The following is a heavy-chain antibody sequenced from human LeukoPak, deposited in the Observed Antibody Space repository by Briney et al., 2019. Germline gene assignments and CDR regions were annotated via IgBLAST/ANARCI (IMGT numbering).Heavy chain of an antibody. CDR3: AKGSKEVLFTRDHHMDV. D-gene: IGHD3-3*01. J-gene: IGHJ6*03. V-gene: IGHV3-30*02. CDR2: IRHDGSNK. CDR1: GFTFSSYG. Sequence: GGSLRLSCAASGFTFSSYGMHWVRQAPGKGLEWVAFIRHDGSNKYYAGPVKGRFTISRDNSKNTLFLQMNSLRAEDTAVYYCAKGSKEVLFTRDHHMDVWGKGTTVTISS.